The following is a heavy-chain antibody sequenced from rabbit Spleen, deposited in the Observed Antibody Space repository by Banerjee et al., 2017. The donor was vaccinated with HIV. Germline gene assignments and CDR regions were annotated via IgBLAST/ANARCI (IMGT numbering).Heavy chain of an antibody. CDR3: AREPSAYGADGYDL. J-gene: IGHJ4*01. V-gene: IGHV1S45*01. D-gene: IGHD6-1*01. Sequence: QEQLEESGGGLVKPGASLTLTCKASGFSFSSGWMNWVRQAPGKGLEWIACIGIGDGYVGYASWAKGRFTISKTSSTTVTLQMTTLTAADTATYFCAREPSAYGADGYDLWGPGTLVTVS. CDR2: IGIGDGYV. CDR1: GFSFSSGW.